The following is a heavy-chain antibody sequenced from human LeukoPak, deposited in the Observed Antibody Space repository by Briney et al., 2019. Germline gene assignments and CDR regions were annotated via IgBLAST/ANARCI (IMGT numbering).Heavy chain of an antibody. J-gene: IGHJ4*02. Sequence: ASVKVSCKASGYTFTSYDINWVRQATGQGLEWMGWMNPNSGNTGYAQKFQGRVTITRDTSASTAYMELSSLRSEDTAVYYCARGRDGYNPSDYWGQGTLVTVSS. D-gene: IGHD5-24*01. V-gene: IGHV1-8*01. CDR1: GYTFTSYD. CDR3: ARGRDGYNPSDY. CDR2: MNPNSGNT.